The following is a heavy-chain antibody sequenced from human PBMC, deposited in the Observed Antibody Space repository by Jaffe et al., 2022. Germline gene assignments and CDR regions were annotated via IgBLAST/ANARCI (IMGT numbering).Heavy chain of an antibody. CDR2: IYYNGST. CDR3: ARIPHLPVAGPGEDYFDY. V-gene: IGHV4-39*01. Sequence: QLRLQESGPGLVKPSETLSLTCTVSGASISNTGFSWGWIRQPPGKGLQWISTIYYNGSTYYSPSLKSRLTMFVDTSNNQFSLKMTSVTAADTALYYCARIPHLPVAGPGEDYFDYWGQGTLVTVSS. J-gene: IGHJ4*02. CDR1: GASISNTGFS. D-gene: IGHD6-19*01.